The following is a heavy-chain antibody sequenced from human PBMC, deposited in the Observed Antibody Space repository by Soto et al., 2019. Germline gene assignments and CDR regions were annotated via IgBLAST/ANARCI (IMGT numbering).Heavy chain of an antibody. J-gene: IGHJ4*02. V-gene: IGHV4-34*01. CDR2: INHSGST. CDR3: ARLTRGLNCALWSGYYGGRYYLDY. D-gene: IGHD3-3*01. CDR1: GGAFSGYY. Sequence: PSETLSLTCAVYGGAFSGYYWSWIRQPPGKGLEWIGEINHSGSTNYNPSLKSRVTISVDTSKNQFSLKLSSVNAADTAVYYCARLTRGLNCALWSGYYGGRYYLDYWGQLTLITVSS.